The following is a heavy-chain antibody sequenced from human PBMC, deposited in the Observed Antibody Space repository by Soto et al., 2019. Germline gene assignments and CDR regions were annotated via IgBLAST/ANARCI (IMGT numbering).Heavy chain of an antibody. D-gene: IGHD3-22*01. CDR3: ARGPYYDSSGYPYYYYYGMDV. CDR1: GGSFSGYY. Sequence: QVQLQQWGAGLLKPSETLSLTCAVYGGSFSGYYWSWIRQPPGKGLEWIGEINHSGSTNYNPSLMSRVTISVDTSKNQFSLKLSSVTAADTAVYYCARGPYYDSSGYPYYYYYGMDVWGQGTTVTVSS. CDR2: INHSGST. J-gene: IGHJ6*02. V-gene: IGHV4-34*01.